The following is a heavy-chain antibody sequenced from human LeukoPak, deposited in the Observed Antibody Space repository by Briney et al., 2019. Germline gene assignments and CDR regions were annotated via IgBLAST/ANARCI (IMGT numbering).Heavy chain of an antibody. Sequence: PGGSLRLSCAASGFTFSSYSMNWVRQAPGKGLEWVSSISSSSSYIYYADSVKGRFTISRDSAKNSLYLQMNSLRAEDTAVYYCARDGEDIVVVPAAIPFDYWGQGTLVTVSS. CDR1: GFTFSSYS. V-gene: IGHV3-21*01. CDR2: ISSSSSYI. J-gene: IGHJ4*02. CDR3: ARDGEDIVVVPAAIPFDY. D-gene: IGHD2-2*01.